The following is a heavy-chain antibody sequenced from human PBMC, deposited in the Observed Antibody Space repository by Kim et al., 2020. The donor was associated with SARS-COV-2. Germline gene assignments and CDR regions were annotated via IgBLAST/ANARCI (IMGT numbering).Heavy chain of an antibody. CDR1: GYTFSNYG. J-gene: IGHJ4*02. Sequence: ASVKVSCKASGYTFSNYGINWVRQAPGQGLEWMGWISGYSGNTNYAQRLQGRVTMTTDTSTNTAYMELRSLRSGDTAVYYCARDYPPNRGYYGSGSCFDYWGQGTVVTVSS. CDR3: ARDYPPNRGYYGSGSCFDY. D-gene: IGHD3-10*01. V-gene: IGHV1-18*01. CDR2: ISGYSGNT.